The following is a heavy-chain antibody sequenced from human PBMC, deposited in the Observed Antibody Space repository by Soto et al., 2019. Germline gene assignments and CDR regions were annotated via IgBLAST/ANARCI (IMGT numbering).Heavy chain of an antibody. CDR1: GFTVSSNY. V-gene: IGHV3-66*04. CDR3: ARHGYSYGGGYFDY. CDR2: IYSGGSA. D-gene: IGHD5-18*01. Sequence: EVQLVESGGGLVQPGGSLRLSCAASGFTVSSNYMSWVRQAPGKGLEWVSVIYSGGSAYYADSVKGRFTISRDNSKNTLYLQMNSLRAEATAVYYCARHGYSYGGGYFDYWGQGPLVNVSS. J-gene: IGHJ4*02.